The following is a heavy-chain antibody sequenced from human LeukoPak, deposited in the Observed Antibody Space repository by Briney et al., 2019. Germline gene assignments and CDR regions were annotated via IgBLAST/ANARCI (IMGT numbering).Heavy chain of an antibody. CDR1: EYSFTSYW. Sequence: GESLKISCKGSEYSFTSYWIGWVRQMPGKGLEWMGIIYPGDSDTRYSPSFQGQVTISADKSISTAYLQWSSLKASDTAMYYCARRIYSNNWAFDYWGQGTLVTVSS. D-gene: IGHD6-13*01. V-gene: IGHV5-51*01. CDR2: IYPGDSDT. J-gene: IGHJ4*02. CDR3: ARRIYSNNWAFDY.